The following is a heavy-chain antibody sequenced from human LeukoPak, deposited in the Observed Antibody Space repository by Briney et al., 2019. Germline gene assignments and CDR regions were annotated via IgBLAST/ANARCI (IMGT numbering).Heavy chain of an antibody. Sequence: SETLSLTCAVYGGSFSGYYWSWIRQPAGRGLEWIGRFYTSGSTNYNPSLKSRVTMSVDTSKNQFSLKLSSVTAADTAVYFCARDDYYDSSGYRNAFDIWGQGTVVTVSS. V-gene: IGHV4-4*07. D-gene: IGHD3-22*01. J-gene: IGHJ3*02. CDR3: ARDDYYDSSGYRNAFDI. CDR1: GGSFSGYY. CDR2: FYTSGST.